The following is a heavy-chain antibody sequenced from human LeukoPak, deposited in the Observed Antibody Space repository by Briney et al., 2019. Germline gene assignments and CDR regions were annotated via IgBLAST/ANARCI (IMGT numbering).Heavy chain of an antibody. V-gene: IGHV3-23*01. CDR3: ARVTGDSALAEIDY. CDR1: GFTFSSYA. CDR2: ITGSGGTT. J-gene: IGHJ4*02. Sequence: GGSLRLSCAASGFTFSSYAMSWVRQAPGKGLEWVSAITGSGGTTYYADSVKGRFTISRDNSKNTLYLQMNSLRAEDTAVYYCARVTGDSALAEIDYWGQGTLVTVSS. D-gene: IGHD7-27*01.